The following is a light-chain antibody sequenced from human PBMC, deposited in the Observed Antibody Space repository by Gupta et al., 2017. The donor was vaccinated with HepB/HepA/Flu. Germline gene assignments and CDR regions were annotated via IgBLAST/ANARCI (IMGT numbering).Light chain of an antibody. Sequence: EIVLTQSPDFQSVTPKEKVTITCRASQNIDTSLHWYQQKPNQSPKLLIKYASQSFSGVPPRFSGSGSGTEFTLTINSLEADDAATYYCHQSSYTSSTFGQGTKVEIK. V-gene: IGKV6-21*01. CDR2: YAS. CDR3: HQSSYTSST. CDR1: QNIDTS. J-gene: IGKJ1*01.